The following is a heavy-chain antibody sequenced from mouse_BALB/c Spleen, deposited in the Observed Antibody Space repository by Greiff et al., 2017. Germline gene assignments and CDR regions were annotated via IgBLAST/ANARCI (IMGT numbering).Heavy chain of an antibody. V-gene: IGHV1-55*01. CDR2: IYPGSGST. Sequence: QVQLQQPGAELVKPGTSVKLSCKASGYNFTSYWINWVKLRPGQGLEWIGDIYPGSGSTNYNEKFKSKATLTVDTSSSTAYMQLSSLASEDSALYYCAREARASTWCAYWGQGTLVTVSA. J-gene: IGHJ3*01. CDR1: GYNFTSYW. CDR3: AREARASTWCAY. D-gene: IGHD3-1*01.